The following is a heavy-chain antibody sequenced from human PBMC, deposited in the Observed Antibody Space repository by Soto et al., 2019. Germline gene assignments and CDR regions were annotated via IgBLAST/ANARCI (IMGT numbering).Heavy chain of an antibody. CDR1: GFTFSSHS. CDR2: ISGSGGGT. V-gene: IGHV3-23*01. CDR3: ARRDWTSSRWSWFDY. Sequence: GGSLRLSCGASGFTFSSHSMSWVRQAPGKGLEWISAISGSGGGTEYADSVKGRFTISRDNSKNTMSLQMNSLRAEDTAVYFCARRDWTSSRWSWFDYWGQGSLVTVSS. J-gene: IGHJ4*02. D-gene: IGHD1-26*01.